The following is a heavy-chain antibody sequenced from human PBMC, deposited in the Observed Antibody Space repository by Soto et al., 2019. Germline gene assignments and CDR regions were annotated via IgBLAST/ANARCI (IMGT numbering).Heavy chain of an antibody. V-gene: IGHV1-2*02. CDR1: GYTFTGYY. J-gene: IGHJ6*02. D-gene: IGHD2-15*01. CDR3: ARSAPDYYYYGMDV. CDR2: INPNSGGT. Sequence: AASVKVSCKASGYTFTGYYMHWVRQAPGQGLEWMGWINPNSGGTNYAQKFQGRVTMTRDTSISTAYMELSRLRSDDTAVYYCARSAPDYYYYGMDVWGQGTTVTVS.